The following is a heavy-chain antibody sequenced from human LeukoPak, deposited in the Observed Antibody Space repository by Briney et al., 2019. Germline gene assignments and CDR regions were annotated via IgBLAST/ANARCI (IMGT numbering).Heavy chain of an antibody. CDR3: ARDGINTVGATIY. Sequence: ASVKVSCKASGGTFSSYAISWVRQAPGQGLEWMGGIIPIFGTANYAQKFQGRVTITTDESTSTAYMELRSLRSDDTAVYYCARDGINTVGATIYWGQGTLVTVSS. V-gene: IGHV1-69*05. J-gene: IGHJ4*02. D-gene: IGHD1-26*01. CDR2: IIPIFGTA. CDR1: GGTFSSYA.